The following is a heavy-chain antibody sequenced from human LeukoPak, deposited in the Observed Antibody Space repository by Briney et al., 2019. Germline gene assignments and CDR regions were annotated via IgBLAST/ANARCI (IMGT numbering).Heavy chain of an antibody. CDR2: IKQDGSEK. D-gene: IGHD3-10*01. Sequence: PGGSLRLSCAASGFTFSSYWMSWVRQAPGKGLEWVANIKQDGSEKYYVDSVKGRFTISRDNAKNSLYLQMNSLRAEDTAVYYCARVQLLWFGELPYFDYWGQGTPVTVSS. CDR3: ARVQLLWFGELPYFDY. V-gene: IGHV3-7*01. J-gene: IGHJ4*02. CDR1: GFTFSSYW.